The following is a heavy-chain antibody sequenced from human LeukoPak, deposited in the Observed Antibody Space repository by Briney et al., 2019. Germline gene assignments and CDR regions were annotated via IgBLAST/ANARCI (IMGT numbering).Heavy chain of an antibody. CDR3: ARVSAEWLLSY. Sequence: GGSLRLSCAASGFTFSSDWMAWVRQAPGKGLEWVANIKQDGGEKFYLDSVKGRFTISRDNSRNSLYLQMNSLRAEDPAVYYCARVSAEWLLSYWGQGTLVTVSS. V-gene: IGHV3-7*01. CDR2: IKQDGGEK. CDR1: GFTFSSDW. D-gene: IGHD3-3*01. J-gene: IGHJ4*02.